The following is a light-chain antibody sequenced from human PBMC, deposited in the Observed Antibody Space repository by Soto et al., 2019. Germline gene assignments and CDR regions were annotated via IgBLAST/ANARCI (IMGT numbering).Light chain of an antibody. CDR3: QQYGSSPWT. V-gene: IGKV3-20*01. Sequence: VLTQSPDTLSLSPGERATLSCRASQSVSSNYLAWYQQKPGQAPRLLIYGASSRATGIPARFSGSGSGTDFTLTISSLEPEDFAVYYCQQYGSSPWTFGQGTKVDIK. CDR2: GAS. CDR1: QSVSSNY. J-gene: IGKJ1*01.